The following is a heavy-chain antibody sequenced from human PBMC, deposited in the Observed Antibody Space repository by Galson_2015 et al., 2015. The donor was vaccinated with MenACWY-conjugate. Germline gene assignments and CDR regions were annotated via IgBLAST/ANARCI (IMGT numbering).Heavy chain of an antibody. J-gene: IGHJ4*02. V-gene: IGHV1-18*01. Sequence: SVKVSCKASGYTFTNYGISWVRQAPGRGLESLGWISVYNGNTNYPHKLQGRVTMTTDTSTSTAYMELRSLRSDDTAVYYCARVPGYYGSGNYPLGDYWGQGTLVTVSS. CDR3: ARVPGYYGSGNYPLGDY. CDR2: ISVYNGNT. CDR1: GYTFTNYG. D-gene: IGHD3-10*01.